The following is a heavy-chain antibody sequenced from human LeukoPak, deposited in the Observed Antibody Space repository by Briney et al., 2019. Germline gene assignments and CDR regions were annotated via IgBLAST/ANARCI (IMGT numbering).Heavy chain of an antibody. D-gene: IGHD6-13*01. J-gene: IGHJ4*02. Sequence: GSLRLSCAASGFTFSSYSMNWVRQAPGKGLEWVSYISSSSTTMYADSVKGRFTISRDNAKNSLYLQMNSLRDEDTAVYYCARRPEASSSWYRYYFDYWGQGTLVTVSS. CDR2: ISSSSTT. V-gene: IGHV3-48*02. CDR1: GFTFSSYS. CDR3: ARRPEASSSWYRYYFDY.